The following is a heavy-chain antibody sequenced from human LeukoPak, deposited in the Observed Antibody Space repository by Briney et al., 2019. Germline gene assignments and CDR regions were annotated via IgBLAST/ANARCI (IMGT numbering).Heavy chain of an antibody. J-gene: IGHJ4*02. D-gene: IGHD3-22*01. CDR1: GFTFSNYN. Sequence: GGSLRLSCAASGFTFSNYNMNWGRRAPGKGLEWVSSISSSSSYIYYADSVKGRFTISRDNANNSLYLQMNSLRAEDTAVYYCARDAGRGSSGYYGVDYWGQRTLVTVSA. CDR3: ARDAGRGSSGYYGVDY. CDR2: ISSSSSYI. V-gene: IGHV3-21*01.